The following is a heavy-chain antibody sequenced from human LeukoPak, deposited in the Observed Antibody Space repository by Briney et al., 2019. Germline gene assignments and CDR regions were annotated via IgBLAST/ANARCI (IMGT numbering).Heavy chain of an antibody. V-gene: IGHV3-9*01. D-gene: IGHD6-19*01. CDR3: AKGGIAVGNAFDI. Sequence: GGSLRLSCAASGFTFDDYAMHWVRQAPGKGLEWVSGTSWNSGSMGYADSVKGRFTISRDNAKNSLYLQMNSLRAEDTALYYCAKGGIAVGNAFDIWGQGTMVTVSS. CDR1: GFTFDDYA. CDR2: TSWNSGSM. J-gene: IGHJ3*02.